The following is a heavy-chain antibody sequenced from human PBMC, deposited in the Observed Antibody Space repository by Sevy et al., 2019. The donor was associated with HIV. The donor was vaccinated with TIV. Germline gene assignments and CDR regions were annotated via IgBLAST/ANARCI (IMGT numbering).Heavy chain of an antibody. J-gene: IGHJ6*02. D-gene: IGHD3-10*01. CDR2: ISDYNGYT. CDR1: GYTFSSYG. Sequence: ASVKVSCKASGYTFSSYGISWVRQAPGQGLEWMGWISDYNGYTNYAHKFQGRVTMSTETSTRTAYMELRSLRSDDTALYFCAREGYYYRSGTYAPPNHYGMDVWGQGTAVTASS. V-gene: IGHV1-18*01. CDR3: AREGYYYRSGTYAPPNHYGMDV.